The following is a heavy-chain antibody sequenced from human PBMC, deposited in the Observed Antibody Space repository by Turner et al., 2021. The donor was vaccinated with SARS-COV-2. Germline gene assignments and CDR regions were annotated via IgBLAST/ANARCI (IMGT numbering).Heavy chain of an antibody. J-gene: IGHJ4*02. D-gene: IGHD2-2*01. CDR1: GFIFSNYA. CDR3: AKTRGPVAFHPDS. Sequence: EVQVLESGGTVGQPGGSLRLSCAVSGFIFSNYAMTWVRQAPGRGLEWVCSIFSDGDSTYYADSVKGRFTISRDDSKNTVSLQMNSLRAEDTALYYCAKTRGPVAFHPDSWGQGTLVTVSS. V-gene: IGHV3-23*01. CDR2: IFSDGDST.